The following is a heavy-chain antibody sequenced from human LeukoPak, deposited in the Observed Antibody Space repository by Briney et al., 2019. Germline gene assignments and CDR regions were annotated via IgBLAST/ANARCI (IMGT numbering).Heavy chain of an antibody. V-gene: IGHV5-10-1*01. Sequence: GSLKISCKNSGNSLTSYWITWVRQMPGKGLEWMGRIDPSDSYTNYSPSFHGRVSISADKSISTAYLQWSSLTATDTAIYYCARQSPMGYFDYWGQGTLVTVSS. J-gene: IGHJ4*02. CDR1: GNSLTSYW. CDR2: IDPSDSYT. CDR3: ARQSPMGYFDY. D-gene: IGHD3-10*01.